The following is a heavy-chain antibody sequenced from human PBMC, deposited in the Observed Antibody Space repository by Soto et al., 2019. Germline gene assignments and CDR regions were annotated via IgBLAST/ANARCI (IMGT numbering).Heavy chain of an antibody. V-gene: IGHV4-39*01. J-gene: IGHJ4*02. Sequence: PSETLYLTCTFSGGSIITSRYYWGWILQPPGKGLEWIGSIYYSGSTYYNPYLKSRVTISVDTSKNQFSLKLSSVTAADTAVYYCETRPKYYYDSSGFYWGQGTLVTVSS. CDR1: GGSIITSRYY. CDR3: ETRPKYYYDSSGFY. D-gene: IGHD3-22*01. CDR2: IYYSGST.